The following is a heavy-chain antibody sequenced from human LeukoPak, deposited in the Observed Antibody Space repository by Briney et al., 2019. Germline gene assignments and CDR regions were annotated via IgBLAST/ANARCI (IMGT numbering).Heavy chain of an antibody. V-gene: IGHV1-69*05. CDR2: IIPIFGTA. CDR3: ARGGDFWSGYYHLTYYYYMDV. J-gene: IGHJ6*03. D-gene: IGHD3-3*01. Sequence: GSSVKVSCKASGGTFSSYAISWVRQAPGQGLEWMGGIIPIFGTANYAQKFQGRVTITTDESTSTAYMELSSLRSEDTAVYYCARGGDFWSGYYHLTYYYYMDVWGKGTTVTVSS. CDR1: GGTFSSYA.